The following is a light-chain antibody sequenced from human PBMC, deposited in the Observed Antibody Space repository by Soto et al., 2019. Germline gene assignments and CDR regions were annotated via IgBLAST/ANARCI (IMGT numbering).Light chain of an antibody. CDR1: QTISSW. V-gene: IGKV1-5*03. CDR3: QHYNSYSEA. Sequence: DIPMTQSPSTLSGSVGARGTITCRASQTISSWLAWYQQKPGKAPKLLIYKASTLKSGVPSRFSGSGSGTEFTLTISSLQPDDFATYYCQHYNSYSEAFGQGTKVELK. CDR2: KAS. J-gene: IGKJ1*01.